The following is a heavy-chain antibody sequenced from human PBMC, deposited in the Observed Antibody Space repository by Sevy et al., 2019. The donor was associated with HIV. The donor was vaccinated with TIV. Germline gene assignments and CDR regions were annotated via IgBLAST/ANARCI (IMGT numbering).Heavy chain of an antibody. Sequence: ASVKVSCKASGYTFTSYAMNWVRQAPGQGLEGMGWNNTNTGNPTYAQGFTGRFFFSLDTSVSTAYLQISSLKAEDTAVYYCARVGGLEPVDYWGQGTLVTVSS. CDR1: GYTFTSYA. CDR3: ARVGGLEPVDY. J-gene: IGHJ4*02. CDR2: NNTNTGNP. V-gene: IGHV7-4-1*02. D-gene: IGHD1-1*01.